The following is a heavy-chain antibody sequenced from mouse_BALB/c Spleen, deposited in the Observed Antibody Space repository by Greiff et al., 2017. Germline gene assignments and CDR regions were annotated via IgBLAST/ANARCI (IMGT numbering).Heavy chain of an antibody. D-gene: IGHD1-1*01. V-gene: IGHV5-17*02. Sequence: EVKLVESGGGLVQPGGSRKLSCAASGFTFSSFGMHWVRQAPEKGLEWVAYISSGSSTIYYADTVKGRFTISRDNPKNTLFLQMTSLRSEDTAMYYCARFYGSSFPYYAMDYWGQGTSVTVSS. CDR2: ISSGSSTI. CDR1: GFTFSSFG. J-gene: IGHJ4*01. CDR3: ARFYGSSFPYYAMDY.